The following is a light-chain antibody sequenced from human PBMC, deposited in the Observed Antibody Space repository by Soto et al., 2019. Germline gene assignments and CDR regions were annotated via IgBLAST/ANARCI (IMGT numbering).Light chain of an antibody. CDR2: GAS. CDR1: QYVSVRF. CDR3: QQYGSSPQT. J-gene: IGKJ1*01. V-gene: IGKV3-20*01. Sequence: EIVLTQSPGTLSLSPGESATLSCRASQYVSVRFLAWYQQKPGQAPRLLIHGASDRATGIPDRFTGSGSGTDFTLTINRLEPEDFAVYFCQQYGSSPQTFGQGTKVDIK.